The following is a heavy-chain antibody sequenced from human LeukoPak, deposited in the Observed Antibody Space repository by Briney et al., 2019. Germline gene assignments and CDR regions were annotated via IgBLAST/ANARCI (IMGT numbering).Heavy chain of an antibody. V-gene: IGHV1-69*04. Sequence: SVKVSCKASGGTSSSYAVSWVRQAPGQGLEWMGRLIPILSVVHYAQKFQGRVTITADKSTSTAYMELSSLRSEDTAVYYCARGDSSGGSIDYWGQGTLVTVSS. J-gene: IGHJ4*02. CDR2: LIPILSVV. CDR3: ARGDSSGGSIDY. D-gene: IGHD3-16*01. CDR1: GGTSSSYA.